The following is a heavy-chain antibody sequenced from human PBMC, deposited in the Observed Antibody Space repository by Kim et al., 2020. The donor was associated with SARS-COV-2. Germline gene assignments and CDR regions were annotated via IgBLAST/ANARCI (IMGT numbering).Heavy chain of an antibody. V-gene: IGHV4-4*02. D-gene: IGHD2-15*01. Sequence: QSGSNTYTPTLKSRVTISVDKSKNQVSLKLSSVNAADTAVYYCARGWSLDVWGQGTTVTVSS. CDR3: ARGWSLDV. CDR2: QSGSN. J-gene: IGHJ6*02.